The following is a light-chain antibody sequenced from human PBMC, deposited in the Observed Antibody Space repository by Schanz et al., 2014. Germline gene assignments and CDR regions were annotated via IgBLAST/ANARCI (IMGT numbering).Light chain of an antibody. CDR3: QQSNRVPFT. J-gene: IGKJ3*01. V-gene: IGKV1-5*01. CDR2: DAS. Sequence: DIQMTQSPSTLSASVGDRVTITCRASQSFSGWLAWYQQKPGKAPKLLIYDASKLESGVPSRFSGSGFGTDFTLTISSLQPEDFATYYCQQSNRVPFTFGPGTKVNIK. CDR1: QSFSGW.